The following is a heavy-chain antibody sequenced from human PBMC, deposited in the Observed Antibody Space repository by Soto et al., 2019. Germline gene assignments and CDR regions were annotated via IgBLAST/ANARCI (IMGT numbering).Heavy chain of an antibody. CDR2: ISGSGDST. Sequence: EVQLLESGGGLVQPGGSLRLSCAASGFTFSSYAMNWVRQAPGKGLQWVSVISGSGDSTYYADSVKGRFTISRDNSKKTLYLQMNSLRAEDTAVYYCARRNSGWYFELWGRGTLVTVSS. CDR1: GFTFSSYA. CDR3: ARRNSGWYFEL. D-gene: IGHD4-4*01. V-gene: IGHV3-23*01. J-gene: IGHJ2*01.